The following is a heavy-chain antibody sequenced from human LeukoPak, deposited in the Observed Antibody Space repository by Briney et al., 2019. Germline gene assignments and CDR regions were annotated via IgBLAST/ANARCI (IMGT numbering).Heavy chain of an antibody. J-gene: IGHJ4*02. Sequence: SETLSLTCTVSGGSISSYYWSWIRQPPGKGLEWIGYIYYSGSTNYNPSLKSRVTISVDTSKNQFSLKLSSVTAADTAVYYCARSANALWFGELLGLDFDYWGQGTLVTVPS. CDR2: IYYSGST. CDR3: ARSANALWFGELLGLDFDY. CDR1: GGSISSYY. V-gene: IGHV4-59*01. D-gene: IGHD3-10*01.